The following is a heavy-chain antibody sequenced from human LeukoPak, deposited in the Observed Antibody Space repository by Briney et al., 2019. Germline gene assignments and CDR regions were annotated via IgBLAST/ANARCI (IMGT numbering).Heavy chain of an antibody. Sequence: GGSLRLSCAASGFTFKNYGMSWSRQAPGKRLEWVSAIRGSGGSTSYADSVKGRFTISRDNSNNALFLQMISLSAEDTAVYYCAKSRVAAAATADAFDLWGQGTMVTVSS. CDR1: GFTFKNYG. CDR2: IRGSGGST. D-gene: IGHD6-13*01. V-gene: IGHV3-23*01. CDR3: AKSRVAAAATADAFDL. J-gene: IGHJ3*01.